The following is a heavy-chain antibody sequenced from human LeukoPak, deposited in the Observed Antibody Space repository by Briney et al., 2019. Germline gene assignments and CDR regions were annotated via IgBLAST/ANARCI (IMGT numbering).Heavy chain of an antibody. CDR2: ISYDGIYK. D-gene: IGHD6-13*01. J-gene: IGHJ4*02. Sequence: GGSLRLSCSASGFTFSNYAMYWVRQAPGKGLEWVAVISYDGIYKYYADSVKGRFTISRDNSKNTLYVQMNSLRAEDTAVYYCAKSMWSISWYGEDYWGQGTLVTVSS. CDR1: GFTFSNYA. CDR3: AKSMWSISWYGEDY. V-gene: IGHV3-30*18.